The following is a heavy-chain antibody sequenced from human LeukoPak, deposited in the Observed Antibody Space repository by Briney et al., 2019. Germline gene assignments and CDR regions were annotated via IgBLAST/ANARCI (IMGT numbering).Heavy chain of an antibody. J-gene: IGHJ4*02. CDR2: ISSSSSYT. V-gene: IGHV3-11*06. Sequence: AGGSLRLSCAAFGFTFSDYYMSWIRQAPGKGLEWVSYISSSSSYTNYADSVKGRFTISRDNAKNSLYLQMDSLRAEDTAVYYCAREGAAAGRYFDYWGQGTLVTVSS. CDR3: AREGAAAGRYFDY. CDR1: GFTFSDYY. D-gene: IGHD6-13*01.